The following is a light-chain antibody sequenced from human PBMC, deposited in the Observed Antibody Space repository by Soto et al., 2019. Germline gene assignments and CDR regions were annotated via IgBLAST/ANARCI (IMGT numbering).Light chain of an antibody. CDR3: QQLNSYPL. Sequence: DIPLTQSPSFLSASVGDRVTITCRASQGISSYLAWYQQKPGKAPKLLIYAASTLQSGVPSRFSGSGSGTEVNLTSSSLQPEDFATYYCQQLNSYPLFGGGTKVEIK. CDR2: AAS. V-gene: IGKV1-9*01. J-gene: IGKJ4*01. CDR1: QGISSY.